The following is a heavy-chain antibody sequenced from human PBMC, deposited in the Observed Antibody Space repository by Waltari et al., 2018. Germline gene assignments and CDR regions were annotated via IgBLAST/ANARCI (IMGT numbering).Heavy chain of an antibody. CDR3: AREGSHLTTVNDF. CDR2: INPRNGET. D-gene: IGHD4-4*01. Sequence: LVQSGAEVKKPGASVRVSCKTSGYTFSADYIHWVRQAPGQGLEWMGWINPRNGETKYTQTFHGRVTLTRDTSINTAYMELSSLIFDDTAVYYCAREGSHLTTVNDFWGQGTLVIVSS. J-gene: IGHJ4*02. V-gene: IGHV1-2*02. CDR1: GYTFSADY.